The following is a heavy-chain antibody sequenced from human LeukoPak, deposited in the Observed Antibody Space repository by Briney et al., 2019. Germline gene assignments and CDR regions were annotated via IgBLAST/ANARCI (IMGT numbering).Heavy chain of an antibody. CDR2: INPSGGST. V-gene: IGHV1-46*01. Sequence: ASVKDSCKASGYTFTSYYMHWVRQAPGQGLEWMGIINPSGGSTSYAQKFQGRVTMTRDTSTSTVYMELSSLRSEDTAVYYCARDRDGYNPTDAFDIWGQGTMVTVSS. J-gene: IGHJ3*02. D-gene: IGHD5-24*01. CDR3: ARDRDGYNPTDAFDI. CDR1: GYTFTSYY.